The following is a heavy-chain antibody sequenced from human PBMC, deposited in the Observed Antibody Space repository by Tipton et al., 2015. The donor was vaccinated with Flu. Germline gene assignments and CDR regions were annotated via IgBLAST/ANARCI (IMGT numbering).Heavy chain of an antibody. CDR1: GFTVSSNY. V-gene: IGHV3-53*01. CDR2: IYSGGST. D-gene: IGHD1-26*01. CDR3: AREGGSYYNAFDI. Sequence: QLVQSGGGLSQPGGSLRLSCAASGFTVSSNYMSWVRQAPGKGLEWVSVIYSGGSTYYADSVKGRFTISRDNSKNTLYLQMNSLRAEDTAVYYCAREGGSYYNAFDIWGQGTMVTVSS. J-gene: IGHJ3*02.